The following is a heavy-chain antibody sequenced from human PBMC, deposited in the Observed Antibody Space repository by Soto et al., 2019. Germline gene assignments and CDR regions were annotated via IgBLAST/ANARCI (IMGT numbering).Heavy chain of an antibody. V-gene: IGHV1-18*01. CDR2: ISAYNGDT. J-gene: IGHJ5*02. CDR3: ARGDCSSTSCYGGGWFDP. CDR1: GYTFTSYG. D-gene: IGHD2-2*01. Sequence: QVHLVQSGAEVKKPGASVKVSCKASGYTFTSYGINWVRQAPGQGLESLGWISAYNGDTNYAQKLQGRRTMTTVTSTRTAYMELRSLRSDDAAVYYCARGDCSSTSCYGGGWFDPWGQGTLVTVSS.